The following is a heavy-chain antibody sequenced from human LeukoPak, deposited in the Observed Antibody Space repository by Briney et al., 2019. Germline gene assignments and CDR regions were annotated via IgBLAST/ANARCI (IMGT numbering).Heavy chain of an antibody. V-gene: IGHV3-43*01. Sequence: GGSLRLSCAASGFPFDDYTMHWVRQAPGKGLEWVSLISWDGGSTHYADSVKGRFTISRDNSKNSLYLHMNSLRTEDTALYYCAKGKAGNPEYFQPWGQGTLVTVSS. CDR2: ISWDGGST. D-gene: IGHD6-19*01. CDR3: AKGKAGNPEYFQP. CDR1: GFPFDDYT. J-gene: IGHJ1*01.